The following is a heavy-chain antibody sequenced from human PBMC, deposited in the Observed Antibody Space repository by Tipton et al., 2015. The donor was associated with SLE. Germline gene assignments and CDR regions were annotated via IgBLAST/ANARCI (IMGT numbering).Heavy chain of an antibody. D-gene: IGHD1-14*01. V-gene: IGHV5-51*01. J-gene: IGHJ2*01. CDR3: ARHSRTGGCFDL. Sequence: SPSFQGQVTISADKSISTAYLQWSSLKASDTAMYYCARHSRTGGCFDLWGRGTLVTVSS.